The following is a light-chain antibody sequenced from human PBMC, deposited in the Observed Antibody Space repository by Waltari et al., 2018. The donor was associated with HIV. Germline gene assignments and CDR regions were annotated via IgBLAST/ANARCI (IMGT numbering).Light chain of an antibody. V-gene: IGKV3-20*01. CDR1: QSVNTTY. J-gene: IGKJ5*01. Sequence: EIVLTQSPRTLSLSSGERATLSCRASQSVNTTYLAWYQQKPGQAPRLLIYAASSRATGIPERFSGSGSGTDFTLTISRLEPEDFAVYYCQKYRSSPITFGQGTRLEIK. CDR3: QKYRSSPIT. CDR2: AAS.